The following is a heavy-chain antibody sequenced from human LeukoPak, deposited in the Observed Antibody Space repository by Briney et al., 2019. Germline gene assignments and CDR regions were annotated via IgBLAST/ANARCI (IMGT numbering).Heavy chain of an antibody. CDR3: ARRGPGSSASGDLDY. CDR2: INHSGST. Sequence: SETLSLTSAVYGGSFSGYYWSWIRQPPGKGLEWIGEINHSGSTNYNPSLKSRVTISVDTSKNQFSLKLSSVTAADTAVYYCARRGPGSSASGDLDYWGQGTLVTVSS. V-gene: IGHV4-34*01. CDR1: GGSFSGYY. J-gene: IGHJ4*02. D-gene: IGHD2-2*01.